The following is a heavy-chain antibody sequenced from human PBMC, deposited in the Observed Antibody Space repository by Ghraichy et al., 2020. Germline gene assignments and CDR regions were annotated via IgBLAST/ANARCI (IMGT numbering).Heavy chain of an antibody. V-gene: IGHV3-21*01. D-gene: IGHD6-6*01. CDR2: ISSGSSYI. J-gene: IGHJ4*02. CDR3: ARVQFSSSYVDY. CDR1: GFTFSSYT. Sequence: GGSLRLSCAASGFTFSSYTMNWVRQAPGKGLEWVSSISSGSSYIYYADSVKGRFTISRDNAKNSLYLQMNSLRAEDTAVYYCARVQFSSSYVDYWGQGTLVPVSS.